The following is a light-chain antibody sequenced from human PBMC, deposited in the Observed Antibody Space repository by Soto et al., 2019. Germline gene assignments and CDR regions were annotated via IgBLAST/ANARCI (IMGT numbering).Light chain of an antibody. CDR1: QSGSSTY. CDR2: GAS. CDR3: QHYGSSPYT. Sequence: EIVLTQSPGTLSLSQGERATLSCRASQSGSSTYLAWYQPKPGQAPRLLSSGASIRATGVPDRFSGSGSGRDFSLTISRLEPEDFAVYYCQHYGSSPYTFGQGTPLEIK. V-gene: IGKV3-20*01. J-gene: IGKJ2*01.